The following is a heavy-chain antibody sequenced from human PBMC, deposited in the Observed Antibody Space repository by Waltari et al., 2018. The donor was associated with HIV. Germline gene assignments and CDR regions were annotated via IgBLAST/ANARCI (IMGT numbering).Heavy chain of an antibody. CDR3: ARVDYCSSTSCYTPGANWFDP. CDR1: GYTFTSYG. Sequence: QVQLVQSGAEVKKPGASVKVSCKASGYTFTSYGISWVRQAPGPGLEWMGWFRAYKGNTNDAQKLQGRVTMTTDTSTSTAYMELRSLRSDDTAVYYCARVDYCSSTSCYTPGANWFDPWGQGTLVTVSS. V-gene: IGHV1-18*01. D-gene: IGHD2-2*02. J-gene: IGHJ5*02. CDR2: FRAYKGNT.